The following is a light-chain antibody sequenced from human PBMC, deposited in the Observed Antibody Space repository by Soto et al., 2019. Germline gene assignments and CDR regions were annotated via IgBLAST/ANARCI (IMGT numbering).Light chain of an antibody. CDR1: QSVNSY. CDR2: HAS. Sequence: EIVLTQSPATLSLSLGERATVSCRASQSVNSYLAWYQQKPGQAPRVLIYHASNRATGIPARFSGSGSGTDFTLTISSLEPEDFAVYYCQQRSSWPLTFGGGTKVEIK. CDR3: QQRSSWPLT. J-gene: IGKJ4*01. V-gene: IGKV3-11*01.